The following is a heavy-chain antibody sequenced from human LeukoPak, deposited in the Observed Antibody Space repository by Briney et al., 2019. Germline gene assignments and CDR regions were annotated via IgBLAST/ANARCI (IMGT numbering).Heavy chain of an antibody. CDR3: ASRDPIVVVNNWFDP. J-gene: IGHJ5*02. CDR2: ITASGTAM. V-gene: IGHV3-48*01. Sequence: GGSLRLSCAASGFTFSSYSMNWVRQAPGKGLEWVSHITASGTAMFYADSVKGRFTISRDNSKNTLYLQMNSLRAEDTAVYYCASRDPIVVVNNWFDPWGQGTLVTVSS. CDR1: GFTFSSYS. D-gene: IGHD3-22*01.